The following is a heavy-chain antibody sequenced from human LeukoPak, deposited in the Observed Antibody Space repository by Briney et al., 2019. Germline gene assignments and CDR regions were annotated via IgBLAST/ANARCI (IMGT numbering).Heavy chain of an antibody. Sequence: SETLSLTCTVSGVSISSSNSYWGWIRQPPGKGLEWIGSIYYSGNTYYNASLKSQVSISIDTSKNPFSLRLTSVTAADTAAYYCARQTGSGLFILPGGQGTLVTVSS. CDR3: ARQTGSGLFILP. V-gene: IGHV4-39*01. J-gene: IGHJ4*02. CDR2: IYYSGNT. D-gene: IGHD3/OR15-3a*01. CDR1: GVSISSSNSY.